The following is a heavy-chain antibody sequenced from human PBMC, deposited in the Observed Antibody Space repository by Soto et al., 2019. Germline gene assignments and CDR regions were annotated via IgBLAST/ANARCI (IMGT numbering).Heavy chain of an antibody. V-gene: IGHV1-69*06. CDR1: GGTFSSYA. Sequence: GASVKVSCKASGGTFSSYAISWVRQAPGQGLEWMGGIIPIFGTANYAQKFQGRVTITADKSTSTAYMELSSLRSEDTAVYYCARDKDSSGYYHHDYWGQGTLVTVSS. CDR2: IIPIFGTA. CDR3: ARDKDSSGYYHHDY. J-gene: IGHJ4*02. D-gene: IGHD3-22*01.